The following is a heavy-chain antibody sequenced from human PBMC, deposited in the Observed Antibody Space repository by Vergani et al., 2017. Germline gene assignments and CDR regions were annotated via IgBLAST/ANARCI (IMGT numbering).Heavy chain of an antibody. J-gene: IGHJ1*01. CDR3: AKDMGGSLAVAARGEYFQH. Sequence: EVQLLESGGGLVQPGGSLRLSCAASGFTFSSYAMSWVRQAPGKGLEWVSAISGSGGSTYYADSVKGRFTISRDNSKNTLYLQMNSLRAEDTAVYYCAKDMGGSLAVAARGEYFQHWGQGTLVTVSS. CDR1: GFTFSSYA. CDR2: ISGSGGST. V-gene: IGHV3-23*01. D-gene: IGHD6-19*01.